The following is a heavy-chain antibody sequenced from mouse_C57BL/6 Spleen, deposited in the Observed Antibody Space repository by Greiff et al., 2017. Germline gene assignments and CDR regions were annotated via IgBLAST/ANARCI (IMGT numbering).Heavy chain of an antibody. Sequence: EVKLMESGPGLVKPSQSLSLTCSVTGYSITSGYYWNWIRQFPGNKLEWMGYISYDGSNKYNPSLKNRISITRDTSKNQFFLKLNSVTTEDTATYYCARDRGTVVESRDYWGQGTSVTVSS. CDR2: ISYDGSN. V-gene: IGHV3-6*01. J-gene: IGHJ4*01. CDR1: GYSITSGYY. CDR3: ARDRGTVVESRDY. D-gene: IGHD1-1*01.